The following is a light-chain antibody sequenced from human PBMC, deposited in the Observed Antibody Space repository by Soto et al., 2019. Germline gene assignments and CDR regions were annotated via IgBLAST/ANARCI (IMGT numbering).Light chain of an antibody. CDR2: GAS. CDR3: QHFGSSPPWP. Sequence: ENVLTQFPGTLSFSPGERATLSCRASQSVSSNYLAWYQQKPGQAPRLLIYGASSRAAGIPDRFRGSGSGTDFTLTISRLEPEDFAVYYCQHFGSSPPWPFGQGTKVQMK. CDR1: QSVSSNY. J-gene: IGKJ1*01. V-gene: IGKV3-20*01.